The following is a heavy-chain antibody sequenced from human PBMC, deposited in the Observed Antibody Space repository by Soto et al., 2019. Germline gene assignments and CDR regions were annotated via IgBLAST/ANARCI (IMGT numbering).Heavy chain of an antibody. CDR3: AREGRGYSYGFPFDY. J-gene: IGHJ4*02. V-gene: IGHV3-7*01. Sequence: EVQLVESGGGLVQPGGSLRLSCAASGFTFSSYWMSWVRQAPGKGLEWVANIKQEGSEKYYVDSVKGRFTISRDNAKNSLYLQMNSLRAEDTAVYYCAREGRGYSYGFPFDYWGQGTLVTVSS. CDR2: IKQEGSEK. CDR1: GFTFSSYW. D-gene: IGHD5-18*01.